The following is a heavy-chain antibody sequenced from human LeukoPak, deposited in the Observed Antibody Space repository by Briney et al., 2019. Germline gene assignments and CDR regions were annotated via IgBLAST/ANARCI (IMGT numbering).Heavy chain of an antibody. D-gene: IGHD4-23*01. Sequence: SETLSLTCTVSGGSISSSSYYWGWIRQPPGKGLEWIGSIYYSGGTYYIPSLKSRVTISVDTSKNQFSLKLSSVTAADTAVYYCAGRASRWLPQAGWFDPWGQGTLVTVSS. V-gene: IGHV4-39*01. J-gene: IGHJ5*02. CDR1: GGSISSSSYY. CDR2: IYYSGGT. CDR3: AGRASRWLPQAGWFDP.